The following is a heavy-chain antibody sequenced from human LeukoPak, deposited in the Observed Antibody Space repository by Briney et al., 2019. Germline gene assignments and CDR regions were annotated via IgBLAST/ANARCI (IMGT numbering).Heavy chain of an antibody. D-gene: IGHD2-2*02. CDR2: IYDSGST. CDR3: ARVLSASAAIWGDGDAFDI. Sequence: SETLSLTCTVSGGSISSYYWSWIRQPPGKGLEWIGYIYDSGSTNYNPSLKSRVTISVDTSKNQFSLKVSSVTAEDTAVYYCARVLSASAAIWGDGDAFDIWGQGTMVTVSS. V-gene: IGHV4-59*01. CDR1: GGSISSYY. J-gene: IGHJ3*02.